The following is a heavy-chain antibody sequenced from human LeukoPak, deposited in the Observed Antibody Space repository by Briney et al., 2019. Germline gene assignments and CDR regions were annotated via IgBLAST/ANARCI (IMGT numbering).Heavy chain of an antibody. CDR2: INPNSGGT. CDR3: ARGVRTTMVRGVAPDY. V-gene: IGHV1-2*02. CDR1: GYTFTGYY. J-gene: IGHJ4*02. D-gene: IGHD3-10*01. Sequence: ASVKVSCKASGYTFTGYYMHWVRQAPGQGLEWMGWINPNSGGTNYAQKFQGRVTMTRDTSISTAYMGLSRLRSDDTAVYYCARGVRTTMVRGVAPDYWGQGTLVTVSS.